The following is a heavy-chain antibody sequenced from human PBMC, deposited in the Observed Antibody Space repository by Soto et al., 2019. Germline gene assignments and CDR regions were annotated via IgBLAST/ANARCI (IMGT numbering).Heavy chain of an antibody. CDR2: IYYSGST. V-gene: IGHV4-34*09. CDR1: GGSFSGYY. D-gene: IGHD3-10*01. Sequence: SETLSLTCAVYGGSFSGYYWSWIRQPPGKGLEWIVEIYYSGSTYYNPSLKSRVTIPIDTSKNQFSLKLRSVTAADTAVYYCAREGSGETWGQGTLVTVSS. CDR3: AREGSGET. J-gene: IGHJ5*02.